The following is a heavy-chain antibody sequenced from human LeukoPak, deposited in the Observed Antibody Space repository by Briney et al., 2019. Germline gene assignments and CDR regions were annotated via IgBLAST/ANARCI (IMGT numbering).Heavy chain of an antibody. CDR3: ARHSRSGYSGYENAFDI. V-gene: IGHV4-59*08. Sequence: SETLSLTCTVSAVSISSYYWSWIRQPPGKGLEWIGYIYYSGSTNYNPSLKSRVTISVDTSKNQFSLKLSSVTAADTAVYYCARHSRSGYSGYENAFDIWGQGTMVTVSS. CDR2: IYYSGST. D-gene: IGHD5-12*01. CDR1: AVSISSYY. J-gene: IGHJ3*02.